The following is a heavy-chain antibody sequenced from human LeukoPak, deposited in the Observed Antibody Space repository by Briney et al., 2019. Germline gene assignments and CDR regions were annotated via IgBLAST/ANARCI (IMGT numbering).Heavy chain of an antibody. V-gene: IGHV4-59*01. J-gene: IGHJ3*02. Sequence: SETLSLTCTVSGGSISSYYWSWIRQPPGKGLEWIGYIYYSGSTNYNPSLKSRVTISVDTSTNQFSLKLSSVTAADTAVYYCARAGGSSWYGAHAFDIWGQGTMVTVSS. D-gene: IGHD6-13*01. CDR3: ARAGGSSWYGAHAFDI. CDR2: IYYSGST. CDR1: GGSISSYY.